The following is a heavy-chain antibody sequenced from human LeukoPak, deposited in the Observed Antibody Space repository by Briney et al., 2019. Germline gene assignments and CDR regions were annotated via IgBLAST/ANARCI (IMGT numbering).Heavy chain of an antibody. CDR1: GFTFSSYA. D-gene: IGHD6-19*01. Sequence: GGSLRLSCATFGFTFSSYAMTWVRQAPGKGLEWVSGISGSGGLTNYADSVKGRFTISRDNSKNTLYLEMNSLRAEDTAVYYCAKAISGWYYFDYWGQGTLLTVSS. J-gene: IGHJ4*02. CDR2: ISGSGGLT. CDR3: AKAISGWYYFDY. V-gene: IGHV3-23*01.